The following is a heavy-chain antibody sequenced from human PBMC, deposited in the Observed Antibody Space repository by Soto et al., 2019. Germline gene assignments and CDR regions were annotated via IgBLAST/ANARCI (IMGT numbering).Heavy chain of an antibody. J-gene: IGHJ4*02. D-gene: IGHD3-16*01. CDR1: GFIFDDYA. CDR2: ILWNGDRI. Sequence: GGSLRLSCAASGFIFDDYAMSWVRQAPGKGLEWVSSILWNGDRITYADSVKGRFTISRDNAKSSLYLQMNSLRGEDVAFYYWARADDYGNLDYWGQGTLVTVSS. CDR3: ARADDYGNLDY. V-gene: IGHV3-20*04.